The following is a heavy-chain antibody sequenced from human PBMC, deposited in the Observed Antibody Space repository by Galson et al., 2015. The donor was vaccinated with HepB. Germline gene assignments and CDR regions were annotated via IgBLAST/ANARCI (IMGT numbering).Heavy chain of an antibody. D-gene: IGHD6-19*01. CDR1: GGTFSSYA. CDR3: ARVAVAGTFDY. J-gene: IGHJ4*02. Sequence: SVKVSCKASGGTFSSYAISWVRQAPGQGLEWMGRIIPIFGIANYAQKFQGRVTITADKSTSTAYMELSSLRSEDTAVYYCARVAVAGTFDYWGQGTLVTVSS. V-gene: IGHV1-69*04. CDR2: IIPIFGIA.